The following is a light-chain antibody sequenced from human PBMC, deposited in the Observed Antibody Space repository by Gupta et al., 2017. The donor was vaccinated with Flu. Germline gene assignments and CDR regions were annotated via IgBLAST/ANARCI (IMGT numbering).Light chain of an antibody. Sequence: DIQMTQSPSSLSASVGDRVTITCRASQNIHSYLNWYQQKPGKAPKLLIYTASGLQAGVPSRFSGTESGTDFTLTISGLQPDDFATYYCQQTFSSPDNFGQGTKLEIK. CDR1: QNIHSY. V-gene: IGKV1-39*01. J-gene: IGKJ2*01. CDR3: QQTFSSPDN. CDR2: TAS.